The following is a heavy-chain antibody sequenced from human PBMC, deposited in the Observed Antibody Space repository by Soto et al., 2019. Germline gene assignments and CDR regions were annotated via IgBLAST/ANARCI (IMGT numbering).Heavy chain of an antibody. CDR1: GFTFSSYG. Sequence: QVQLVESGGGVVQPGRSLRLSCATSGFTFSSYGMHWVRQGPGKGLEWVAVIWYDGTNKYYADSVNGRFTISRDDSKNTLYLQMNSLRAEDTAVYYCARGPMTTVTKWGDWYFVLWGRGTLVTVSS. CDR2: IWYDGTNK. J-gene: IGHJ2*01. D-gene: IGHD4-17*01. CDR3: ARGPMTTVTKWGDWYFVL. V-gene: IGHV3-33*01.